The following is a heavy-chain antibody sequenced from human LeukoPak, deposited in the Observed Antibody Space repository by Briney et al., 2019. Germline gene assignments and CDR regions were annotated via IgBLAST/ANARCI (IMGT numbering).Heavy chain of an antibody. V-gene: IGHV5-51*01. CDR3: ARQGSGYYAFDI. CDR1: GYRFTSYW. Sequence: RGESLKISCKASGYRFTSYWIGWVRPVPGKGLEWMGIIYPGDSDTRYSPSFQGQVTISADKSISTVYLQWSSLKASDTAMYYCARQGSGYYAFDIWGQGTMVTVSS. D-gene: IGHD3-22*01. CDR2: IYPGDSDT. J-gene: IGHJ3*02.